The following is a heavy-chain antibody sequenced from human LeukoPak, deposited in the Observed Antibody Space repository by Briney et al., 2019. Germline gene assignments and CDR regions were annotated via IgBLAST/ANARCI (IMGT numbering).Heavy chain of an antibody. J-gene: IGHJ4*02. Sequence: SETLSLTCAVYGGSFSGYYWSWIRQPPGKGLEWIGEINHSGSTNYNPSLKSRVTISVDTSKNQFSLKLSSVTAADTAVYYCARLESPQGYWGQGTLVTVYS. V-gene: IGHV4-34*01. D-gene: IGHD5-24*01. CDR2: INHSGST. CDR1: GGSFSGYY. CDR3: ARLESPQGY.